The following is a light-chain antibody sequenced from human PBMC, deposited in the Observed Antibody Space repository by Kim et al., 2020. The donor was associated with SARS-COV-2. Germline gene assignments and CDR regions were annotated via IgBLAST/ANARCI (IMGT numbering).Light chain of an antibody. CDR3: GTWDSSLSAVV. CDR1: SSNIGNNY. CDR2: DNN. V-gene: IGLV1-51*01. Sequence: GQQVTISCSGSSSNIGNNYVSWYQQLPGTAPKLLSYDNNKRPSGIPDRFSGSKSDTSATRGITGLQTGDEADYYCGTWDSSLSAVVFGGGTQLTVL. J-gene: IGLJ2*01.